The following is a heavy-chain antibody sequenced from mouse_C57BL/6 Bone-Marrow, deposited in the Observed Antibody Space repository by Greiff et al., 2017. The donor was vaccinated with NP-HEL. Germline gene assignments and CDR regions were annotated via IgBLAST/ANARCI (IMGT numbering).Heavy chain of an antibody. CDR3: ARYDDWYFDV. D-gene: IGHD2-3*01. V-gene: IGHV1-26*01. CDR2: INPNNGGT. Sequence: VQLQQSGPELVKPGASVKISCKASGYTFTDYYMNWVKQSHGKSLEWIGDINPNNGGTSYNQKFKGKATLTVDKSSSTAYMELRSLTSEDSAVYYCARYDDWYFDVWGTGTTVTVSS. J-gene: IGHJ1*03. CDR1: GYTFTDYY.